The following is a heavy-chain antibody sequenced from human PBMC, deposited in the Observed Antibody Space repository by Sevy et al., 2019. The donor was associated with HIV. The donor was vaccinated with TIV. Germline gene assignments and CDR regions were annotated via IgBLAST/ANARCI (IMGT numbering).Heavy chain of an antibody. V-gene: IGHV4-59*01. CDR1: GGSISSYY. Sequence: SETLSLTCTVSGGSISSYYWSWIRQPPGKGLEWIGYIYYSGSTNYNPSLKSRVTISVDTSKNQFSLKLSSVTAADTAVYYCARVRTVTWDYYYGMDVWGQGTTVTVSS. CDR2: IYYSGST. J-gene: IGHJ6*02. CDR3: ARVRTVTWDYYYGMDV. D-gene: IGHD4-4*01.